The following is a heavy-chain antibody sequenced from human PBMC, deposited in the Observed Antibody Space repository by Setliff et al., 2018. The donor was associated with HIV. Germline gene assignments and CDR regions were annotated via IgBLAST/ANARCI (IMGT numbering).Heavy chain of an antibody. CDR1: GYTFTSYY. D-gene: IGHD6-6*01. CDR2: INPSGGST. Sequence: ASVKVSCKASGYTFTSYYMHWVRQAPGQGLEWMGIINPSGGSTSYAQKFQGRVTMTRDTSTSTVYMELTRLRSEDTAVYYCARDPSXXQLGDYWGQGTLVTVSS. CDR3: ARDPSXXQLGDY. J-gene: IGHJ4*02. V-gene: IGHV1-46*01.